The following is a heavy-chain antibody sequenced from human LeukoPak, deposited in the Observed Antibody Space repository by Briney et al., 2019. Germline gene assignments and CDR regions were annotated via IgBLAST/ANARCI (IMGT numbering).Heavy chain of an antibody. CDR1: GGSISSHY. J-gene: IGHJ5*02. D-gene: IGHD6-13*01. CDR2: IYYSGST. V-gene: IGHV4-59*11. Sequence: SETLSLTCTVSGGSISSHYWSWIRQPPGKGLEWIGYIYYSGSTNYNPSLKSRVTISVDTSKNQFSLKLSSVTAADTSVYYCAEGAAAGLVDWFDPWGQGTLVAVSS. CDR3: AEGAAAGLVDWFDP.